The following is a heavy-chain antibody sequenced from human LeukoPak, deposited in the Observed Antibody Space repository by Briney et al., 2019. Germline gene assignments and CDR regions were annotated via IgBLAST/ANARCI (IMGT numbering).Heavy chain of an antibody. CDR2: IYSGGST. J-gene: IGHJ4*02. D-gene: IGHD3-10*01. Sequence: GGSLRLSCAASGFTVSSNYMSWVRQAPGRGLEGGSVIYSGGSTYYADSVKGRITISRDNSKNTLYLQMNSLRAEDTAVYYCARLWFGELLFDYWGQGALVTVSS. V-gene: IGHV3-53*01. CDR1: GFTVSSNY. CDR3: ARLWFGELLFDY.